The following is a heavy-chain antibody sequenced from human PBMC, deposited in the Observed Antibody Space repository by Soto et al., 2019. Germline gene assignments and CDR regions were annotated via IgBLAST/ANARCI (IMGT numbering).Heavy chain of an antibody. CDR3: ARDCSGGSCQY. CDR1: GFTLSYYW. CDR2: IKEDGSEK. D-gene: IGHD2-15*01. J-gene: IGHJ4*02. V-gene: IGHV3-7*01. Sequence: EVQLMESGGGLVQPGGSLRLSCAASGFTLSYYWMSWVRQAPGKGLEWGANIKEDGSEKYYVDSVKGRFTISRDNAQNSVFLQMNGLRVEDTAIYYRARDCSGGSCQYWGQGTLVTVSS.